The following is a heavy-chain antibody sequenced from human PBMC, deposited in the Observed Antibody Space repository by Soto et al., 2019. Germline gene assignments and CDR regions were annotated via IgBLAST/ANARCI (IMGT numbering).Heavy chain of an antibody. J-gene: IGHJ4*02. V-gene: IGHV3-30*18. D-gene: IGHD6-19*01. CDR1: GFTFSSYG. CDR3: AKDVSRGWYVFDY. Sequence: PGGSLRLSCAASGFTFSSYGMHWVRQAPGKGLEWVAVISYDGSNKYYADSVKGRFTISRDNSKNTLYLQMNSLRAEDTAVYYCAKDVSRGWYVFDYWGQGTLVTVSS. CDR2: ISYDGSNK.